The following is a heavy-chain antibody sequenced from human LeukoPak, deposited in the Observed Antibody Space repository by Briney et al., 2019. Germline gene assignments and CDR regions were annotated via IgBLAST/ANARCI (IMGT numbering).Heavy chain of an antibody. D-gene: IGHD3-10*01. V-gene: IGHV4-39*01. CDR3: AAGSGSYSAAGY. CDR2: VYYSGST. CDR1: GGSISSSSYY. J-gene: IGHJ4*02. Sequence: SETLSLTCTVSGGSISSSSYYWGWIRQPPGKGLEWIGSVYYSGSTSYNPSLKSRVTISIDTSKNQLSLKLSSVTAADTAVYYCAAGSGSYSAAGYWGQGTLVTVSS.